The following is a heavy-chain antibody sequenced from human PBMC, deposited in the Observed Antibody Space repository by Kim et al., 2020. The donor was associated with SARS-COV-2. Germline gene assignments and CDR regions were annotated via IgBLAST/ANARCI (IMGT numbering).Heavy chain of an antibody. CDR1: GFTFSSYW. V-gene: IGHV3-7*03. CDR2: IKQDGSEK. D-gene: IGHD2-2*01. Sequence: GGSLRLSCAASGFTFSSYWMSWVRQAPGKGLEWVASIKQDGSEKYYVDSVKVQFTISRANAKNSLYLQMNSLRAEDTDVYYCASDNCSSTSCYEDYWGEGTLVTVSP. CDR3: ASDNCSSTSCYEDY. J-gene: IGHJ4*02.